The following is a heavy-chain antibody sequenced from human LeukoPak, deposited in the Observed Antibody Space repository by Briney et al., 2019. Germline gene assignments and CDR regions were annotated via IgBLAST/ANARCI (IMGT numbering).Heavy chain of an antibody. CDR1: GFTLSTYA. V-gene: IGHV3-23*01. CDR2: ISDRGGST. CDR3: AKGPVGDDY. Sequence: GGSLRLSCAASGFTLSTYAMRWVRQAPGKGLEWVSAISDRGGSTYYADSVKGRFTISRDNTKNTLYLQMNSLRAEDTALYYCAKGPVGDDYWGQGTLVTVSS. D-gene: IGHD2-15*01. J-gene: IGHJ4*02.